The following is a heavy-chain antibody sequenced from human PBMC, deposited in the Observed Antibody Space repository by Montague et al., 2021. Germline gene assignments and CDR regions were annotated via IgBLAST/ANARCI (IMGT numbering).Heavy chain of an antibody. CDR2: TFNTGSS. CDR3: ARSLYCIGGSCYSGFDP. D-gene: IGHD2-15*01. CDR1: GGSISRNSYG. J-gene: IGHJ5*02. V-gene: IGHV4-39*01. Sequence: SETRSLTCTVSGGSISRNSYGWAWIRQPPGKGLEYVGTTFNTGSSYYSPSLKSRVTISVDTSKNQFSLRLSAVTAADTAVYYCARSLYCIGGSCYSGFDPWGQGTLVTVSS.